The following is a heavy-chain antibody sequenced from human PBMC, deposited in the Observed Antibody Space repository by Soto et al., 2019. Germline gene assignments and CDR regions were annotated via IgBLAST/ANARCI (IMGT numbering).Heavy chain of an antibody. D-gene: IGHD1-26*01. CDR2: ISSSSSYI. V-gene: IGHV3-21*01. Sequence: GGSLRLSCAASGFTFSSYSMNWVRQAPGKGLEWVSSISSSSSYIYYADSVKGRFTISRDNAKNSLYLQMNSLRAEDTAVYYCARDGGYSGSYLFDYWGQGTLVTVSS. CDR3: ARDGGYSGSYLFDY. CDR1: GFTFSSYS. J-gene: IGHJ4*02.